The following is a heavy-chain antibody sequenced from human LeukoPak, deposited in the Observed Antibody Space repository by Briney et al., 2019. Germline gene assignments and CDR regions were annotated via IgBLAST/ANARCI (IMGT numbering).Heavy chain of an antibody. V-gene: IGHV3-11*06. CDR1: GFTFSDYY. CDR2: ISSSSSYT. CDR3: ARDRPGYSGYDAYYFDY. J-gene: IGHJ4*02. D-gene: IGHD5-12*01. Sequence: GGSLRLSCAASGFTFSDYYMSWIRQAPGKGLEWVSYISSSSSYTNYADSVKGRFTISRDNAKNSLYLQMNSLRAEDTAVYYCARDRPGYSGYDAYYFDYWGQGTLVTVSS.